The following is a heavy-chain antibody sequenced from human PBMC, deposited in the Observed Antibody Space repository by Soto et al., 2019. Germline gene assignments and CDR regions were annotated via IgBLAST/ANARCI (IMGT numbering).Heavy chain of an antibody. Sequence: TGGSLRLSCAASGFTFSSYGMHGVRQAPGKGLEWVAVIWYDGSNKYYADSVKGRFTISRDNSKNTLYLQMNSLRAEDTAVYYCAREYVGCGYSGYDCAFDIWGQGTMVTVSS. CDR1: GFTFSSYG. V-gene: IGHV3-33*01. CDR3: AREYVGCGYSGYDCAFDI. CDR2: IWYDGSNK. J-gene: IGHJ3*02. D-gene: IGHD5-12*01.